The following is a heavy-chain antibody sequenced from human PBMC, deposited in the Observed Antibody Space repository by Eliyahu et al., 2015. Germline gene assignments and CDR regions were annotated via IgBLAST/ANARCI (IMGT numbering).Heavy chain of an antibody. Sequence: QVQLVESGGGVVQPGRSLRLSCAASGFTFSSYGMHWVRQAPGKGLQWVGVRLYDGSNKYYADSVKGRFTISRDNSKNTLYLQMNSLRAEDTAVYYCAAQKRRLLKSPFPFEDYWGQGTLVTVSS. J-gene: IGHJ4*02. CDR3: AAQKRRLLKSPFPFEDY. V-gene: IGHV3-30*03. CDR1: GFTFSSYG. CDR2: RLYDGSNK. D-gene: IGHD3-3*01.